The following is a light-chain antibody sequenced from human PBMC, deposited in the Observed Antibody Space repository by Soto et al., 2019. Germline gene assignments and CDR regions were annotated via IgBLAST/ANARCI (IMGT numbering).Light chain of an antibody. V-gene: IGKV1-39*01. CDR1: QTFGDY. CDR2: FXS. Sequence: TQTPSSLPASLGGRVTIAXRASQTFGDYLDWYQQQVGXAPSXXXYFXSRRQTGVPSRFSGSGSGRDFTLTITSPQPEDSSTYYCQQTYSLTITFGQGARLDIK. J-gene: IGKJ5*01. CDR3: QQTYSLTIT.